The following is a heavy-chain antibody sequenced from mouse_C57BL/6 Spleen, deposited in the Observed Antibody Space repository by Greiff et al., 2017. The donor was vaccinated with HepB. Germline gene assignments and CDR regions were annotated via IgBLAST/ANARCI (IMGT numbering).Heavy chain of an antibody. CDR2: INPNNGGT. J-gene: IGHJ1*03. CDR1: GYTFTDYY. CDR3: AKGSTGPWYFDV. V-gene: IGHV1-26*01. D-gene: IGHD4-1*02. Sequence: EVKLQQSGPELVKPGASVKISCKASGYTFTDYYMNWVKQSHGKSLEWIGDINPNNGGTSYNQKFKGKATLTVDKSSSTAYMELRSLTSEDSAVYYCAKGSTGPWYFDVWGTGTTVTVSS.